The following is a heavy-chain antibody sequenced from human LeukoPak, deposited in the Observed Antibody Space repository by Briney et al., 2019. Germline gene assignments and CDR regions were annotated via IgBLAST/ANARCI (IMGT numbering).Heavy chain of an antibody. V-gene: IGHV3-30*03. Sequence: PGESLRLSCAASGFTFSSYAMHWVRQAPGKGLEWVAVISYDGSNKYYADSVKGRFTISRDNSKNTLYLQMNSLRAEDTAVYYCARDGVTTGVDVWGQGTTVTVSS. CDR3: ARDGVTTGVDV. CDR1: GFTFSSYA. J-gene: IGHJ6*02. D-gene: IGHD4-11*01. CDR2: ISYDGSNK.